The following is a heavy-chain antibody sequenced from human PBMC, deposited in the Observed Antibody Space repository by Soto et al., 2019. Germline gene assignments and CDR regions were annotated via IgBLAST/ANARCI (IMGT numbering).Heavy chain of an antibody. CDR2: IYYSGST. V-gene: IGHV4-59*08. Sequence: QVLLQESGPGLVKPSETLSLTCTVSGGSISSYYWSWIRQPPGKGLEWIGYIYYSGSTNYNPSLKSRVTISVDTSKNQFSLKLNSMTAADTAVYYCARHNYGSGSTYFDYWGQGTLVTVSS. CDR1: GGSISSYY. CDR3: ARHNYGSGSTYFDY. D-gene: IGHD3-10*01. J-gene: IGHJ4*02.